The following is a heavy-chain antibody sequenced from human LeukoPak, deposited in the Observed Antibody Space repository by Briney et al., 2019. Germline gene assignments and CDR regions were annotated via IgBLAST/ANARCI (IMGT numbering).Heavy chain of an antibody. V-gene: IGHV3-48*03. Sequence: GGSLRLSCAAAGFTFSSSEMNWVRRAPGKGLDWISYISSAGTIYYADFAKGRFTISRDNAKSSLYLQMNSLRAEDTGIYYCATVRRDYYNNIDYWGQGTLVTVSS. CDR1: GFTFSSSE. CDR3: ATVRRDYYNNIDY. CDR2: ISSAGTI. J-gene: IGHJ4*02. D-gene: IGHD5-24*01.